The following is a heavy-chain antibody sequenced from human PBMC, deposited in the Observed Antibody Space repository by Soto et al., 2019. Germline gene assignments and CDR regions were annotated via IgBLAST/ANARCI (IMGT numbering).Heavy chain of an antibody. CDR3: ARDRGSYALDY. V-gene: IGHV1-18*01. CDR1: GYPFTSYS. Sequence: QVQLVQSGAEVKKPGASVKVSCKASGYPFTSYSIHWVRHAPGQGLEWMGWISANNGSTNYAEKLQGRVTMTTDTSTSTAYMELRSLRSDDTAVYYCARDRGSYALDYWGQGTLVTVPS. J-gene: IGHJ4*02. D-gene: IGHD1-26*01. CDR2: ISANNGST.